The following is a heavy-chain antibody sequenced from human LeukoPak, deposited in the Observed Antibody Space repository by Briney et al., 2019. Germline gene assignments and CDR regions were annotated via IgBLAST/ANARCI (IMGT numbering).Heavy chain of an antibody. Sequence: ASVKVSCKTSGYIFTHYYIQWVRQAPGQGLEWMGWINTNTGNPTYAQGFTGRFVFSLDTSVTTAYLQISSLKAEDTAVYYCARAYQPLGGLSFPDSWGQGTLVTVSS. CDR1: GYIFTHYY. CDR2: INTNTGNP. CDR3: ARAYQPLGGLSFPDS. V-gene: IGHV7-4-1*02. J-gene: IGHJ5*01. D-gene: IGHD3-16*02.